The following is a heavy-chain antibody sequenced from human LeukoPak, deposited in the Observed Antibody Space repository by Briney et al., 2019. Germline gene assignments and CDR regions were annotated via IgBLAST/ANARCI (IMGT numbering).Heavy chain of an antibody. J-gene: IGHJ4*02. CDR1: GFTFSSYA. Sequence: GGSLRLSCAASGFTFSSYAMSWARQAPGKGLEWVSAISGSGGSTYYADSVKGRFTISRDNSKNTLYLQMNSLRAEDTAVYYCAKWPRSGCSGGSCYDPDYWGQGTLVTVSS. CDR2: ISGSGGST. V-gene: IGHV3-23*01. D-gene: IGHD2-15*01. CDR3: AKWPRSGCSGGSCYDPDY.